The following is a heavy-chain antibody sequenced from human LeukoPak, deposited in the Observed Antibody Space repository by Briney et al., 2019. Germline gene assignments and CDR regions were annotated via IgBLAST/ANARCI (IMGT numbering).Heavy chain of an antibody. CDR3: ARAYCSGASCRDAFDI. CDR2: IYHSGST. Sequence: PSETLSLPCSVPGYSISSGYYWGWIRQPPGKGLQWISTIYHSGSTFYNPSLQSRVTISIDTSNNQFSLRLSSVTAADTAVYYCARAYCSGASCRDAFDIWGQGTMVTVSS. D-gene: IGHD2-15*01. J-gene: IGHJ3*02. CDR1: GYSISSGYY. V-gene: IGHV4-38-2*02.